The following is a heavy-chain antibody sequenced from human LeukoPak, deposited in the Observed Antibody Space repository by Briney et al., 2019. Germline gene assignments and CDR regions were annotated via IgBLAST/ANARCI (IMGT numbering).Heavy chain of an antibody. V-gene: IGHV4-59*01. Sequence: SETLSLTCIVSSGSISSYYWSWIRQPPGKGLEWIGYIYYSGSTNYNPSLKSRVTISVDTSKNQFSLKLSSVTAADTAVYHCARGSESDSDNWFDPWGQGTLVTVSS. CDR1: SGSISSYY. J-gene: IGHJ5*02. CDR3: ARGSESDSDNWFDP. CDR2: IYYSGST. D-gene: IGHD2-21*01.